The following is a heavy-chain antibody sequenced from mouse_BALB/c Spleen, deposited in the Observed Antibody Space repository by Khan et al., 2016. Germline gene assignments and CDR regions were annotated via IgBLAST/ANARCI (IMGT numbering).Heavy chain of an antibody. CDR3: ARSNYYGSSYVPAWFAY. J-gene: IGHJ3*01. Sequence: QVRLQQSGAELVRPGVSVKISCKGSGYTFTDYAMHWVKQSHAKSLEWIGVISTYYGDASYNQKFKGKATMTVDKSSSTAYMELARLTSEDSAIYYCARSNYYGSSYVPAWFAYWGQGTLVTVSA. CDR1: GYTFTDYA. D-gene: IGHD1-1*01. CDR2: ISTYYGDA. V-gene: IGHV1S137*01.